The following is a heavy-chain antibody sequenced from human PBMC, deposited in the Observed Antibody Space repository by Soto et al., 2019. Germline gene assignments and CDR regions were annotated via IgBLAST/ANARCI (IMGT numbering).Heavy chain of an antibody. CDR2: FDRGGSTV. CDR3: AKRIVGRTCYAFDV. D-gene: IGHD1-26*01. J-gene: IGHJ6*02. CDR1: GFTFSDFH. Sequence: QAPMVESGGSLVKPGSPLILSCAASGFTFSDFHMIWFRQAPGTGLEWMSYFDRGGSTVSYADSVQGRFTISRDNAKNSLYLQLDSLRVEDTDVYYCAKRIVGRTCYAFDVWGQGTTVTISS. V-gene: IGHV3-11*01.